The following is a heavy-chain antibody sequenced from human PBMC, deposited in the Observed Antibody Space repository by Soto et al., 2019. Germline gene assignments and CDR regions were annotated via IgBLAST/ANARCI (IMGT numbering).Heavy chain of an antibody. Sequence: GGSLRLSCAASGFTVSNNHMSWVRQAPGKGLEWVSVIYRDGTTYYADSVKGRFTISRDNSKNTLYLQMNSLRAEDTAVYYCARASAPGVTTVWYDPWGKETLVTFPS. CDR1: GFTVSNNH. D-gene: IGHD4-17*01. J-gene: IGHJ5*02. CDR2: IYRDGTT. CDR3: ARASAPGVTTVWYDP. V-gene: IGHV3-66*01.